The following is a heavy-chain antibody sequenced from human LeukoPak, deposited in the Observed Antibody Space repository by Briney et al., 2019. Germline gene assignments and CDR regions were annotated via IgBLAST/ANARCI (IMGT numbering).Heavy chain of an antibody. D-gene: IGHD6-13*01. CDR1: GGSISSGGYY. V-gene: IGHV4-31*03. J-gene: IGHJ3*02. Sequence: PSETLSLTCTVPGGSISSGGYYWSWIRQHPGTGLEWIGYIYYSGSTYYNPSLKSRVTISVDTSKNQFSLKLSSVTAADTAVYYCARDYLRGYSSSPDAFDIWGQGTMVTVSS. CDR2: IYYSGST. CDR3: ARDYLRGYSSSPDAFDI.